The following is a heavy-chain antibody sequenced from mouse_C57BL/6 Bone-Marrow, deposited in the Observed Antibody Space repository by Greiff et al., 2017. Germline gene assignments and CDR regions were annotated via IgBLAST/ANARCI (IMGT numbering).Heavy chain of an antibody. CDR3: TRVYYYPFDY. CDR1: GFTFSSYA. J-gene: IGHJ2*01. CDR2: ISSGGDYI. Sequence: EVMLVESGEGLVKPGGSLKLSCAASGFTFSSYAMSWVRQTPETRLEWVAYISSGGDYIYYADTVKGRFTISRDNARNTLYLQMSSLKSEDTAMYYCTRVYYYPFDYWGQGTTLTVSS. D-gene: IGHD1-1*01. V-gene: IGHV5-9-1*02.